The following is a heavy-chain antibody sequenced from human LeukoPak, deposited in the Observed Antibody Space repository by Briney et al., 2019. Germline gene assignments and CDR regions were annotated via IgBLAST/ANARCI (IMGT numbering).Heavy chain of an antibody. D-gene: IGHD6-19*01. J-gene: IGHJ4*02. CDR2: INPSGSST. CDR3: ARDWGIAVAGTGHIDY. Sequence: ASVKVSCMASGYTFTSYYMHWVRQAPGQGLEWMGIINPSGSSTSYAQKFQGRVTMTRDTSTSTVYMELSSLRSEDTGVYYCARDWGIAVAGTGHIDYWGQGTLVTVSS. CDR1: GYTFTSYY. V-gene: IGHV1-46*01.